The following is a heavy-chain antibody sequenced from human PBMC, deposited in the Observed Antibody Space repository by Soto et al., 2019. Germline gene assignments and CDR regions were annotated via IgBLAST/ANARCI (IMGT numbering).Heavy chain of an antibody. V-gene: IGHV1-2*02. CDR2: INLDGGGT. Sequence: QVQLVQSGAEVKETGSSVKVSCDAPGHYGRGYCRSWVRQAPGHGREWWGWINLDGGGTNYAQKLPGRVTPTSDTSITSGYMDLSGLTSDDTAVYYCETVPPYSGTSGYVESWALGTLVTVSS. CDR3: ETVPPYSGTSGYVES. J-gene: IGHJ4*02. D-gene: IGHD2-8*01. CDR1: GHYGRGYC.